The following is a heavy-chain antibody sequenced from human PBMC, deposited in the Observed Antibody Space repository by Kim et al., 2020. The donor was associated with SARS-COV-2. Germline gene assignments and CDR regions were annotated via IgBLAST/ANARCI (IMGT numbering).Heavy chain of an antibody. D-gene: IGHD4-17*01. Sequence: SETLSLTCTVSGGSISSYYWSWIRQPPGKGLEWIGYIYYSGSTNYNPSLKSRVTISVDTSKNQFSLKLSSVTAADTAVYYCARQAVFRGVTNWVGIDYWGRGTLVTVS. CDR1: GGSISSYY. CDR3: ARQAVFRGVTNWVGIDY. V-gene: IGHV4-59*08. CDR2: IYYSGST. J-gene: IGHJ4*02.